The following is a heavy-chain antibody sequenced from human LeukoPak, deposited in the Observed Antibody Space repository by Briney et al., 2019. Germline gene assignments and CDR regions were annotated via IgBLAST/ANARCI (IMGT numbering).Heavy chain of an antibody. J-gene: IGHJ6*03. D-gene: IGHD6-13*01. CDR2: ISSSGSTI. CDR3: AKDISPVVAAAGKSYMDV. Sequence: GGSLRLSCAASGFTVSSNYMSWIRQAPGKGLEWVSYISSSGSTIYYADSVKGRFTISRDNSKNSLYLQMNSLRAEDTALYYCAKDISPVVAAAGKSYMDVWGKGTTVTVSS. CDR1: GFTVSSNY. V-gene: IGHV3-11*01.